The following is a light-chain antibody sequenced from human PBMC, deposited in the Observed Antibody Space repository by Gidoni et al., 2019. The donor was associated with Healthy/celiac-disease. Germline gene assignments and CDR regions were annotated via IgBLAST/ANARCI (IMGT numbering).Light chain of an antibody. CDR1: KLGDKY. CDR2: QDS. V-gene: IGLV3-1*01. CDR3: QAWDSSTVV. Sequence: SYELTQPPSVSVSPGQTASITCPGAKLGDKYACWYQQKPGQSPVLVIYQDSKRPSGSPGRFSGSNSGNTATLTISGTQAMDESDYYCQAWDSSTVVFGGGTKLTVL. J-gene: IGLJ2*01.